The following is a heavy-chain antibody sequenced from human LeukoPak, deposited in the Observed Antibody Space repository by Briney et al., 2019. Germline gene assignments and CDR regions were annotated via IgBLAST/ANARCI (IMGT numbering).Heavy chain of an antibody. CDR2: ISSSSSYI. Sequence: GGSLRLSCAASGFTFSSYSMNWVRQAPGKGLEWVSSISSSSSYIYYADSVKGRFTISRDNSKNTLYLQMNSLRAEDTAVYYCAKDPMGALRSEYFQHWGQGTLVTVSS. V-gene: IGHV3-21*04. J-gene: IGHJ1*01. D-gene: IGHD1-26*01. CDR3: AKDPMGALRSEYFQH. CDR1: GFTFSSYS.